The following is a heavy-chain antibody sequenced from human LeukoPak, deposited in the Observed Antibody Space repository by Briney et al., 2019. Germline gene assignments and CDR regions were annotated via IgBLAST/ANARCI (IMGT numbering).Heavy chain of an antibody. CDR3: ARAMEMGAFVDTAMDDGDY. CDR1: GFTFSSYA. D-gene: IGHD5-18*01. CDR2: ISYDGSNK. J-gene: IGHJ4*02. Sequence: GGSLRLSCAASGFTFSSYAMHWVRQAPGKGLEWVAVISYDGSNKYYADSVKGRFTISRDNSKNTLYLQMNSLRAEDTAVYYCARAMEMGAFVDTAMDDGDYWGQGTLVTVSS. V-gene: IGHV3-30-3*01.